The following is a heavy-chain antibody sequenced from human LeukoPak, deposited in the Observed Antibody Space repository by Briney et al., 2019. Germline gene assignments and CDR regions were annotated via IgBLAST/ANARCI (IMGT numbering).Heavy chain of an antibody. CDR1: GGTFSSYA. V-gene: IGHV1-69*13. CDR3: ARGAGGYSYGWGAFDI. Sequence: ASVKVSCKASGGTFSSYAISWVRQAPGQGLEGMGGIIPIFGTANYAQKFQGRVTITADESTSTAYMELSSLRSEDTAVYYCARGAGGYSYGWGAFDIWGQGTMVTVSS. J-gene: IGHJ3*02. D-gene: IGHD5-18*01. CDR2: IIPIFGTA.